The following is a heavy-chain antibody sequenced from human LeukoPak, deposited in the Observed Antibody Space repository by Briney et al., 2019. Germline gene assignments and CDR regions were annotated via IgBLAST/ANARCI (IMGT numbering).Heavy chain of an antibody. V-gene: IGHV4-34*01. CDR3: ASGTTQWLLDY. Sequence: SETLSLTCAVYGGSFSGYYWSWIRQPPGKGLEWIGEINHSGSTNYNPSLKSRVTISVDTSKNQFSLKLSSVTAADTAVYYCASGTTQWLLDYWGQGTLVTVSS. D-gene: IGHD6-19*01. CDR1: GGSFSGYY. J-gene: IGHJ4*02. CDR2: INHSGST.